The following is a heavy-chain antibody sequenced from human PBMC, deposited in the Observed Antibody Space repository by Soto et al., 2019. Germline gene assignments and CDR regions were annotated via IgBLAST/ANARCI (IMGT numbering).Heavy chain of an antibody. CDR2: IYYSGST. CDR1: GGSISSGGYY. D-gene: IGHD5-12*01. V-gene: IGHV4-31*03. J-gene: IGHJ4*02. CDR3: AISRGYSGYDFGY. Sequence: PSETLSLTCTVSGGSISSGGYYWSWIRQHPGKGLEWIGYIYYSGSTYYNPSLKSRVTISVDTSKNQFSLKLSSVTAADTAVYYCAISRGYSGYDFGYWGQGTLVTVSS.